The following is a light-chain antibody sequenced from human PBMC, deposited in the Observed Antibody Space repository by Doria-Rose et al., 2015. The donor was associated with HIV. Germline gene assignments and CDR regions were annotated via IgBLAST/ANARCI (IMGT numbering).Light chain of an antibody. CDR1: QSLLYTSKNY. CDR3: QQYYDTPS. Sequence: DIQVTQSPESLGMSLGERATLNCKSNQSLLYTSKNYLAWYQQKPGQPPKLLIYWASTRQSGAPARFSGSGSGTDFTLTISSLEAEDVAVYYCQQYYDTPSFGPGTTVDIK. J-gene: IGKJ3*01. V-gene: IGKV4-1*01. CDR2: WAS.